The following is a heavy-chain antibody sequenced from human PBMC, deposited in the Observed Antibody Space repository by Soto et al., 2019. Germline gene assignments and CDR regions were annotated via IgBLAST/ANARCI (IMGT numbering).Heavy chain of an antibody. J-gene: IGHJ4*02. CDR1: GGSISSGGYS. D-gene: IGHD3-10*02. V-gene: IGHV4-30-2*01. Sequence: PSETLSLTCAVSGGSISSGGYSWSWIRQPPGKGLEWIGYIYHSGSTYYNPSLKSRVAISVDRSKNQFSLKLSSVTAADTAVYYCARGSVRGTYDFDYWGQGTLVTVSS. CDR2: IYHSGST. CDR3: ARGSVRGTYDFDY.